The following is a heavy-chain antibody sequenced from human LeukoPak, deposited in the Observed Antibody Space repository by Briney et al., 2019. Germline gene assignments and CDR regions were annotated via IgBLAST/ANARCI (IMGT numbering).Heavy chain of an antibody. CDR2: INSVGSST. V-gene: IGHV3-74*01. CDR3: ARDLGQQLAEYFQH. Sequence: GGSLRLSCAASGFTFSSYWRRWGRQAPGKGLVWVSRINSVGSSTSYAESVKGRFTISRDNATNTLYLQMNSLRAEDTAVYYCARDLGQQLAEYFQHWGQGTLVTVSS. J-gene: IGHJ1*01. CDR1: GFTFSSYW. D-gene: IGHD6-13*01.